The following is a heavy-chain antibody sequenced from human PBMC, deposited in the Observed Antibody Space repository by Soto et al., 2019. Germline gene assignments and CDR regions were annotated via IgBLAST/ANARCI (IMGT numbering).Heavy chain of an antibody. V-gene: IGHV5-10-1*01. D-gene: IGHD3-10*01. J-gene: IGHJ4*02. CDR3: ARHHPYYYGSGSYYTLDY. Sequence: PGESLKISCKGSGYSFTSYWISWVRQMHGKGLEWMGRIDPSDSYTNYSPSFQGHVTISADKSISTAYLQWSSLKASDTAMYYCARHHPYYYGSGSYYTLDYWGQGTLVTVSS. CDR2: IDPSDSYT. CDR1: GYSFTSYW.